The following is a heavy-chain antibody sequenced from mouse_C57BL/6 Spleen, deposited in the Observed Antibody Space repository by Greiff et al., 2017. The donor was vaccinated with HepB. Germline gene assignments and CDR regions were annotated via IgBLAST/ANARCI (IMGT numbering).Heavy chain of an antibody. V-gene: IGHV5-6*02. CDR3: ARRGNWDGLDY. J-gene: IGHJ3*01. Sequence: EVKLVESGGDLVKPGGSLKLSCAASGFTFSSYGMSWVRQTPDKRLEWVATISSGGSYTYYPDSVKGRFTISRDNAKNTLYLQMSSLKSEDTAMYYRARRGNWDGLDYWGQETLVTISA. CDR2: ISSGGSYT. CDR1: GFTFSSYG. D-gene: IGHD4-1*01.